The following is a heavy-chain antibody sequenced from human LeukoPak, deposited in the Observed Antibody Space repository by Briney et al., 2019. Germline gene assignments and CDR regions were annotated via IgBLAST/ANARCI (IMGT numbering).Heavy chain of an antibody. CDR2: IYSSGTT. CDR3: ARRISSWNVYIDK. J-gene: IGHJ4*02. D-gene: IGHD1-1*01. CDR1: GGSFSGYY. V-gene: IGHV4-59*12. Sequence: PSETLSLTCSVSGGSFSGYYWSWIRQTPGKGLEWIGHIYSSGTTNYNRALQSRVTISLDTAKNQFSLSVTSVTAADTAMYFCARRISSWNVYIDKWGQGIQVT.